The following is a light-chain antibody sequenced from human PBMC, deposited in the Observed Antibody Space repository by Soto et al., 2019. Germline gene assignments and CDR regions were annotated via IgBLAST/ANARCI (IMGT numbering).Light chain of an antibody. CDR3: QHSYSTPRP. Sequence: DIQMTQSPSSLSASVGDRVTITCRASQSISSYLNWYQQKPGKAPKLLIYAASSLQSGVPSRFSGSGSGTDFTLTISSLHPEDFATYSCQHSYSTPRPFGQGTRLEIK. V-gene: IGKV1-39*01. CDR1: QSISSY. CDR2: AAS. J-gene: IGKJ5*01.